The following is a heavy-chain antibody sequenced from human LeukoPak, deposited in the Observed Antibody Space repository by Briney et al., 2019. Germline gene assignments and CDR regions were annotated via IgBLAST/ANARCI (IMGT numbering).Heavy chain of an antibody. CDR3: ARKGSPVAGKRNWFDP. D-gene: IGHD6-19*01. CDR1: GYNFLNYG. V-gene: IGHV1-18*01. CDR2: INSNSGRT. Sequence: GASVKVSCKASGYNFLNYGITWVRQAPGQGLEWMGWINSNSGRTEYAQKFQGRVTLTTDTATSTSYMELRSLTSDDTAVYYCARKGSPVAGKRNWFDPWGQGTLVIVSS. J-gene: IGHJ5*02.